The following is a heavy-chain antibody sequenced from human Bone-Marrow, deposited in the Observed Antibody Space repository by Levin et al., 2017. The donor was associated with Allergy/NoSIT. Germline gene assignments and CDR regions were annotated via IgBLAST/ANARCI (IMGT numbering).Heavy chain of an antibody. D-gene: IGHD3-10*01. Sequence: GGSLRLSCKASGGTFSSYAISWVRQAPGQGLEWMGGIIPIFGTANYAQKFQGRVTITADESTSTAYMELSSLRSEDTAVYYCFLRPWFRELDTENDYWGQGTLVTVSS. CDR1: GGTFSSYA. CDR2: IIPIFGTA. J-gene: IGHJ4*02. V-gene: IGHV1-69*01. CDR3: FLRPWFRELDTENDY.